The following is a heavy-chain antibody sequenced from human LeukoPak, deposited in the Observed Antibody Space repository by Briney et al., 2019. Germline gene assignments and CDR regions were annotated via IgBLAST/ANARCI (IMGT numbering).Heavy chain of an antibody. D-gene: IGHD6-13*01. Sequence: GRSLRLSCAASGFTFSSYGMHWVRQAPGKGLEWVAVISYDGSNKYYADSVKGRFTISRDNSKNTLYPQMNSLRAEDTAVYYCAKDRRIAAAGYYFDYWGQGTLVTVSS. J-gene: IGHJ4*02. CDR3: AKDRRIAAAGYYFDY. CDR1: GFTFSSYG. CDR2: ISYDGSNK. V-gene: IGHV3-30*18.